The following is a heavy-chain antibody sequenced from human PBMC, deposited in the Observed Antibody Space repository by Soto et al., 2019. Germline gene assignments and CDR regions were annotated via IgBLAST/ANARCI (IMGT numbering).Heavy chain of an antibody. J-gene: IGHJ4*02. Sequence: EVQLVESGGGWVQPGRSLRLSCAASGFTFDVYAMHWVRQAPGKGLEWGSGINYNSGSVGYADSVKGRFTISRDNAKNSLHLQMNSLSAEDTAVYYCAKDISLRGWVYLVVEYWGQGTLVTVST. V-gene: IGHV3-9*01. D-gene: IGHD6-13*01. CDR3: AKDISLRGWVYLVVEY. CDR1: GFTFDVYA. CDR2: INYNSGSV.